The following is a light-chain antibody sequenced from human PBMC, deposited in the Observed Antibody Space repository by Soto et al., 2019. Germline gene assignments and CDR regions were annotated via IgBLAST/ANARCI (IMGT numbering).Light chain of an antibody. Sequence: QSVLTQPASVSGSPGQSITISCTGTRSDVGGYNYVSWYQQHPGKAPKLMIYGVSDRPSGVSDRFSGSKSGNTASLTISGLQAEDEADYYCSSYTNTATLDYVFXTGTKVTVL. CDR3: SSYTNTATLDYV. CDR2: GVS. CDR1: RSDVGGYNY. J-gene: IGLJ1*01. V-gene: IGLV2-14*01.